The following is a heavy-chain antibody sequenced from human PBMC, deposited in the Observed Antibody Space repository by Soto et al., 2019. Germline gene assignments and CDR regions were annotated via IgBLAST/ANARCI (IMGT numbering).Heavy chain of an antibody. CDR3: ARVENYSGYDYYFDY. CDR1: GGSISSYY. CDR2: IYYSGST. J-gene: IGHJ4*02. V-gene: IGHV4-59*01. D-gene: IGHD5-12*01. Sequence: SETLSLTCTVSGGSISSYYWSWIRQPPGKGLEWIGYIYYSGSTNYNPSLKSRVAISVDTSKNQFSLKLCSVTAADTAVYYCARVENYSGYDYYFDYWGQGTLVTVSS.